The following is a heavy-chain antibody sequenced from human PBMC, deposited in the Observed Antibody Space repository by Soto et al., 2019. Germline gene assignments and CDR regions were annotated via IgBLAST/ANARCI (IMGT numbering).Heavy chain of an antibody. CDR3: AREVVETSSLWLDP. V-gene: IGHV1-8*01. D-gene: IGHD6-6*01. J-gene: IGHJ5*02. Sequence: ASVKGSWKASGYTYTNSDINWVRQAPGQGLEWIGWMNTNTNTTDSAEVFEGRVSLTWDTSISTAYMQLNSLKIDDTAVYYCAREVVETSSLWLDPWGQGTLVTVSS. CDR1: GYTYTNSD. CDR2: MNTNTNTT.